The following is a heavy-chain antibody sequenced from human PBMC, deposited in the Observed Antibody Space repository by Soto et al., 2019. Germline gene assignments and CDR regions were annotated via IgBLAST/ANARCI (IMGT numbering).Heavy chain of an antibody. CDR2: ISSSSSYV. J-gene: IGHJ5*02. V-gene: IGHV3-21*01. CDR3: AREHPHPLLPVDP. Sequence: GGSLRLSCAASGFAFSSYSMNWVRQAPGKGLEWVSSISSSSSYVYYADSVKGRFTISRDNAKNSLYLQMNSLRAEDTAAYYCAREHPHPLLPVDPWGQGTLVTVSS. CDR1: GFAFSSYS.